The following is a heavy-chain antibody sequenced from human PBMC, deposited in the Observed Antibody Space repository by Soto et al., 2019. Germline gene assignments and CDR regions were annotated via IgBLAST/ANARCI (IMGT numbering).Heavy chain of an antibody. CDR3: VKGSSIWYRKIDY. CDR2: TSGSGSRT. Sequence: PGGSLRLSCVASGFTFRSYAMNWVRQAPGKGLEWVSATSGSGSRTFYTDSVKSRFTISRDNSQNTLYLQMNSLTVEDTATYYCVKGSSIWYRKIDYWGQGT. CDR1: GFTFRSYA. D-gene: IGHD6-13*01. J-gene: IGHJ4*02. V-gene: IGHV3-23*01.